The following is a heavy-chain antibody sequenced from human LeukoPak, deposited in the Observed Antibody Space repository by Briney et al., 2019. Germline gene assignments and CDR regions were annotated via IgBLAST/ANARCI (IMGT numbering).Heavy chain of an antibody. D-gene: IGHD5-24*01. V-gene: IGHV1-69*04. CDR2: IIPILGIA. J-gene: IGHJ4*02. CDR3: ASLYNSLSRFDY. Sequence: SVKVSCKASGGTFSSYAIRWVRQAPGQGLEWMGRIIPILGIANYAQKFQGRVTITADKSTSTAYMELSSLRSEDTAVYYCASLYNSLSRFDYWGQGTLVTVSS. CDR1: GGTFSSYA.